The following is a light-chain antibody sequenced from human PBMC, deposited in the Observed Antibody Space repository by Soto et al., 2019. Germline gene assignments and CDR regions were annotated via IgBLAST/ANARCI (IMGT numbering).Light chain of an antibody. V-gene: IGKV1-39*01. J-gene: IGKJ4*01. CDR2: AAS. Sequence: DIQMTQSPSSLSASVGDRVTITCRASRSISSYLNWYQQKPGKAPKLLIYAASSLQSGVPSRFSGSGSVTDFTLTISSLQPEDFATYYCQQSYSTPLTFGGGTKVEIK. CDR3: QQSYSTPLT. CDR1: RSISSY.